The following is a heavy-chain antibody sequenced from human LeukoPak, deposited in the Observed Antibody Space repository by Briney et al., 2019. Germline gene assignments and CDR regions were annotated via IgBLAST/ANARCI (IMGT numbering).Heavy chain of an antibody. CDR2: IIPILGIA. J-gene: IGHJ4*01. CDR3: ARDVRHQRGTSAYGLD. V-gene: IGHV1-69*04. D-gene: IGHD5-12*01. CDR1: GGTFSSYA. Sequence: SVKVSCKASGGTFSSYAISWVRQAPGQGLEWMGRIIPILGIANYAQKFQGRVTITADESTSTAYMELSSLRSEDTAVYYCARDVRHQRGTSAYGLDWGQGTLVTVSS.